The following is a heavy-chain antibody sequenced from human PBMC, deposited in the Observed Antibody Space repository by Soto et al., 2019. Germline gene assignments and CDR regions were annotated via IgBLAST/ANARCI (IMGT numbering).Heavy chain of an antibody. V-gene: IGHV3-7*03. J-gene: IGHJ6*02. CDR1: GFTFSSYW. CDR3: ARVKVTTAYYYYGMDV. D-gene: IGHD4-4*01. Sequence: LRLSCAASGFTFSSYWMSWVRQAPGKGLEWVANIKQDGSEKYYVDSVKGRFTISRDNAKNSLYLQMNSLRAEDTAVYYCARVKVTTAYYYYGMDVWGQGTTVTVSS. CDR2: IKQDGSEK.